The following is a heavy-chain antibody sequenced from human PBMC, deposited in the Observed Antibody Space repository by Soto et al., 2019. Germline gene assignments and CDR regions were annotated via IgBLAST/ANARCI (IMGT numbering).Heavy chain of an antibody. CDR3: ARDRKLRWDYYYGMDV. V-gene: IGHV1-18*01. CDR1: GYTFTSYG. J-gene: IGHJ6*02. CDR2: ISAYNGNT. D-gene: IGHD4-17*01. Sequence: QVQLVQSGAEVKKPGASVKVSCKASGYTFTSYGISWVRQAPGQGLEWMGWISAYNGNTNYAQKLQGGVTMTTDTSTSTAYMELRSLRSDDTAVYYCARDRKLRWDYYYGMDVWGQGTTVTVSS.